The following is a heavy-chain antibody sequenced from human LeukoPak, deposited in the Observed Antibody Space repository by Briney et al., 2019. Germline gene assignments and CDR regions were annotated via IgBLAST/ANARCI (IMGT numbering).Heavy chain of an antibody. D-gene: IGHD6-19*01. J-gene: IGHJ4*02. V-gene: IGHV3-7*01. CDR3: AREGRYSGCEY. CDR2: IKQDSSEI. Sequence: GGSLRLSCVASGFSLSSKWMNWVRQAPGKGLEWVANIKQDSSEIHYVDSVKGRFTISRENAKNSLYLQMNNLRAEDTAVYYCAREGRYSGCEYWGQGTLVTVSS. CDR1: GFSLSSKW.